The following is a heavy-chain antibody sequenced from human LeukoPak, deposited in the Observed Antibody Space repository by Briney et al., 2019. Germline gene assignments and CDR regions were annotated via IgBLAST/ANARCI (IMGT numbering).Heavy chain of an antibody. CDR3: AKVYGSGSYYYFDY. Sequence: PGGSLRLSCAASEFSVGSNYMTWVRQAPGKGLEWVSLIYSGGSTYYADSVKGRFTISRDNSKNTLYLQMNSLRAEDTAVYYCAKVYGSGSYYYFDYWGQGTLVTVSS. CDR2: IYSGGST. J-gene: IGHJ4*02. D-gene: IGHD3-10*01. CDR1: EFSVGSNY. V-gene: IGHV3-53*01.